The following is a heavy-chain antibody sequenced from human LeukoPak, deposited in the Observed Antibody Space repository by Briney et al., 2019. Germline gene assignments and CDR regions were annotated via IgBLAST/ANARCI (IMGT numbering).Heavy chain of an antibody. CDR3: ARDRTAMVPDDAFDI. J-gene: IGHJ3*02. CDR1: GFTVSSSY. V-gene: IGHV3-53*01. CDR2: IRSDGTT. D-gene: IGHD5-18*01. Sequence: GGSLRLSCAASGFTVSSSYMSWVRQAPGKGLEWVSVIRSDGTTAYADSVKGRFTISRDNAKNSLYLQMNSLRAEDTAVYYCARDRTAMVPDDAFDIWGQGTMVTVSS.